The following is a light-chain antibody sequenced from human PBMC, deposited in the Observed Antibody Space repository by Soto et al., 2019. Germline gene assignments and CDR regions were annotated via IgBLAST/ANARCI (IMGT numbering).Light chain of an antibody. CDR3: QKHNSVPLT. CDR2: DAS. CDR1: QSVSSY. J-gene: IGKJ4*01. Sequence: EIVLTQSPAILSMSPGERATLSCRASQSVSSYFAWYQQKPGQAPRLLIYDASNRATGVPARFSGSGSGTAFTLTINSLQPEDVGSYYCQKHNSVPLTFGGGTKVEIK. V-gene: IGKV3-11*01.